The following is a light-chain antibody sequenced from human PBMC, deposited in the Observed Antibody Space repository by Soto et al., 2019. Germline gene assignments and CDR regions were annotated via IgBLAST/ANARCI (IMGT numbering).Light chain of an antibody. CDR1: QSVSNY. Sequence: EIVLTQSPGTLSLSPGGRATLSCWASQSVSNYLVWYQQKPSQAPRLLIYDTSNRATGIPSRFSGSASGADFTLTISRLEPEDFAVYYCQQRSKWPITFGQGTRLEIK. J-gene: IGKJ5*01. CDR3: QQRSKWPIT. V-gene: IGKV3-11*01. CDR2: DTS.